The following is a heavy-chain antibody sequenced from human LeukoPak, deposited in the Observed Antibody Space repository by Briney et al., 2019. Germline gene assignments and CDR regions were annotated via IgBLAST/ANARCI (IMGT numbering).Heavy chain of an antibody. CDR2: MNPKSGDT. CDR3: ARGRYMDV. J-gene: IGHJ6*04. V-gene: IGHV1-8*03. CDR1: GYNFIDYE. Sequence: ASVKVSCKASGYNFIDYEINWVRQATGQGLEWMGWMNPKSGDTGYEQKFQARVTISRDSSISTVYMELSSLRPEDTALYYCARGRYMDVWGKGTTVTVSS.